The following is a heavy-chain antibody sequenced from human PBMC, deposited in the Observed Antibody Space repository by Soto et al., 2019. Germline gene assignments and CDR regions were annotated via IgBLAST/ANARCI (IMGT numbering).Heavy chain of an antibody. CDR3: ARDRYCSSTSCYTGGMDV. D-gene: IGHD2-2*02. V-gene: IGHV3-7*01. Sequence: GGSLRLSCAASGFTFSSYWMSWVRQAPGKGLEWVANIKQDGSEKYYVDSVKGRFTISRDNAKNSLYLQMNSLRAEDTAVYYCARDRYCSSTSCYTGGMDVWGQGNTVTVSS. CDR2: IKQDGSEK. CDR1: GFTFSSYW. J-gene: IGHJ6*02.